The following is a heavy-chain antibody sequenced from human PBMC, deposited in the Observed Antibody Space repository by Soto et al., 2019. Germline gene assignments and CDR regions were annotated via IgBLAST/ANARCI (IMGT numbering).Heavy chain of an antibody. CDR2: ISGGGDGT. CDR3: AKLPLRDVAFDF. Sequence: EVQLLESGGGLVQPGGSLRLSCAASGFTFSNYAMNWVRQAPGKGLEWVSRISGGGDGTDYADSVKGRFTTSRDNSKNTLYLQMNSLRAEDTAVYYCAKLPLRDVAFDFLGPGTLVTVSS. D-gene: IGHD2-2*01. J-gene: IGHJ4*02. CDR1: GFTFSNYA. V-gene: IGHV3-23*01.